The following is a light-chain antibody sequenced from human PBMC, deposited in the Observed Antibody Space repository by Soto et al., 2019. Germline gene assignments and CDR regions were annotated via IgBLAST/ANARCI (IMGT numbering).Light chain of an antibody. CDR2: GAS. V-gene: IGKV3-20*01. CDR3: QQYGNSRWT. J-gene: IGKJ1*01. CDR1: QSITSTY. Sequence: IVLPQSPCTLSLSPGERSTLSCNSSQSITSTYLAWYQQKPGQAPRLLIYGASGRATGIPDRFSGSGSGTDFTHTISRLEPEDFAVYYCQQYGNSRWTFGQGTKVDIK.